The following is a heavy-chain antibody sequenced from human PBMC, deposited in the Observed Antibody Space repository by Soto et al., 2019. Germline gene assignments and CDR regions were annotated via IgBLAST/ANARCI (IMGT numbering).Heavy chain of an antibody. CDR2: ISGSGDNT. V-gene: IGHV3-23*01. CDR1: GFTFSSYA. Sequence: GGSLRLSCAASGFTFSSYAMSWVRQAPGKGLEWVSAISGSGDNTYYADSVKGRFTISRDNSKNTLYVQMNSLRAEDTAVYYCAKGSGSGWFNFDYWGQGTLVTVSS. D-gene: IGHD6-19*01. J-gene: IGHJ4*02. CDR3: AKGSGSGWFNFDY.